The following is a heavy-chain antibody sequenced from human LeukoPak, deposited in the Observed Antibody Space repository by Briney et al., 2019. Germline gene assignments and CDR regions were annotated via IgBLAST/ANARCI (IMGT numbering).Heavy chain of an antibody. CDR2: ISGSGGST. CDR3: AKDLKYSSSWYRFASFYYYGMD. Sequence: GGSLRLSCAAAGFTFSSYAMSWVRQAPGKGLEWVSAISGSGGSTYYADSVKGRFTISRDNSKNTLYLQMNSLRAEDTAVYYCAKDLKYSSSWYRFASFYYYGMD. V-gene: IGHV3-23*01. D-gene: IGHD6-13*01. J-gene: IGHJ6*01. CDR1: GFTFSSYA.